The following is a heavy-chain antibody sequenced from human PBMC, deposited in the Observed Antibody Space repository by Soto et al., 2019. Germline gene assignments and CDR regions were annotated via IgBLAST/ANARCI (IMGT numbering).Heavy chain of an antibody. D-gene: IGHD6-13*01. CDR1: GGSISSYY. J-gene: IGHJ4*02. CDR2: IYCSGST. CDR3: ARQEQQLAPDFDY. V-gene: IGHV4-59*08. Sequence: SETLSLTCTVSGGSISSYYWSWIRQPPGKGLEWIGYIYCSGSTNYNPSLKSRVTISVDTSKNQFSLKLSSVTAADTAVYYCARQEQQLAPDFDYWGQGTLVTVSS.